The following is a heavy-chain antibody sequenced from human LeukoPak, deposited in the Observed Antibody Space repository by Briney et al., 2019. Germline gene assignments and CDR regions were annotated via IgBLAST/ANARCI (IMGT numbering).Heavy chain of an antibody. V-gene: IGHV4-38-2*02. CDR3: ARDMMGYYGSGSYSRPRDY. CDR2: IYHSGST. D-gene: IGHD3-10*01. CDR1: GYSISSGYY. Sequence: SETLSLTCAVSGYSISSGYYWGWIRQPPGKGLEWIGSIYHSGSTYYNPSLKSRVTISVGTSKNQFSLKLSSVTAADTAVYYCARDMMGYYGSGSYSRPRDYWGQGTLVTVSS. J-gene: IGHJ4*02.